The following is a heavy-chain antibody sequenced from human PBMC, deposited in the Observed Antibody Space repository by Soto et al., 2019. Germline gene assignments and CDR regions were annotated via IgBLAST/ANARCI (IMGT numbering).Heavy chain of an antibody. CDR3: ARQRTSVVTQAYFDV. CDR2: IYYSAST. CDR1: GDSISSRSYN. J-gene: IGHJ4*02. V-gene: IGHV4-39*01. D-gene: IGHD2-21*02. Sequence: SETLSLTCTVTGDSISSRSYNWSWIRQPPGKGLEWHGSIYYSASTNKNPSLRSRVSMSIDTYKHQFSLKLMSVTAADTALYFCARQRTSVVTQAYFDVWGPGSLVTVSS.